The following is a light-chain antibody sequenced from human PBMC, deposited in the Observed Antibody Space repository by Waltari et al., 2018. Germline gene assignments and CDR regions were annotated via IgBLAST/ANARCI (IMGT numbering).Light chain of an antibody. V-gene: IGKV3-20*01. Sequence: TLSCRASQSVSSTYLAWYQQKPGQAPRLLIYGAFSRATGIPDRFSGSGSGTDFTLTISRLEPEDFAVYYCQHYGSSLYTFGQGTKLEIK. CDR2: GAF. CDR3: QHYGSSLYT. CDR1: QSVSSTY. J-gene: IGKJ2*01.